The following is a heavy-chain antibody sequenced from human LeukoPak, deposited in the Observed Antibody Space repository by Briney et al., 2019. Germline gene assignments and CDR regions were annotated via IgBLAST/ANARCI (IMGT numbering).Heavy chain of an antibody. D-gene: IGHD6-19*01. Sequence: VGGLRVSCAASVFTFSGYSTNSGRQAPRKGLEWVSSIISISSYIYYAESVKGRFTISRDNAKNSLYMQMNSLRAEDTAVYYCARVTRAQYSSGWYPDYWGQGTLVTVSS. CDR1: VFTFSGYS. V-gene: IGHV3-21*01. CDR2: IISISSYI. CDR3: ARVTRAQYSSGWYPDY. J-gene: IGHJ4*02.